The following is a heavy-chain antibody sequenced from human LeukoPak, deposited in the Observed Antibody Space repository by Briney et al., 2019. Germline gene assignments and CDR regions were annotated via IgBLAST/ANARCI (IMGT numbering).Heavy chain of an antibody. CDR2: IWYDGSNK. J-gene: IGHJ6*02. D-gene: IGHD2-2*01. V-gene: IGHV3-33*01. CDR1: GFTFSSYG. Sequence: GGSLRLSCAASGFTFSSYGMHWVRQAPGKGLEWVAVIWYDGSNKYYADSVKGRFTISRDNSKNTLYLQMNSLRAEDTAVYYCAREYCSSTSCYLKSSMDVWGQGTTVTVSS. CDR3: AREYCSSTSCYLKSSMDV.